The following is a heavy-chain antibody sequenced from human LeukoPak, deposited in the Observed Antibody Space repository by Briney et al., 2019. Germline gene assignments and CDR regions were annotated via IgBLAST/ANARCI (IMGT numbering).Heavy chain of an antibody. CDR2: IYYLGST. D-gene: IGHD1-26*01. CDR3: ARHVLEGATFFNY. V-gene: IGHV4-59*01. Sequence: SETLSLTCTVSGGSISSYYWSWIRQPPGKGLEWVGHIYYLGSTNYNPSLKSRVTISIDTSKNYFSLKLNSVIAADTAVYYCARHVLEGATFFNYWGQGTLVTVSS. J-gene: IGHJ4*02. CDR1: GGSISSYY.